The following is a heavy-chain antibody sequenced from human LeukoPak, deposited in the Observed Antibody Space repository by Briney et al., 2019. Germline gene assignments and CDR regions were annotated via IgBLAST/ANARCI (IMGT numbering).Heavy chain of an antibody. D-gene: IGHD6-19*01. CDR3: ASQEYSSGWATFDY. CDR2: INHSGST. J-gene: IGHJ4*02. CDR1: GGSFSGYY. V-gene: IGHV4-34*01. Sequence: SETLSLTCAVYGGSFSGYYWSWIRQPPGKGLEWIGEINHSGSTNYNPSLKSRVTISVDTSKTQFSLKLSSVTAADTAVYYCASQEYSSGWATFDYWGQGTLVTVSS.